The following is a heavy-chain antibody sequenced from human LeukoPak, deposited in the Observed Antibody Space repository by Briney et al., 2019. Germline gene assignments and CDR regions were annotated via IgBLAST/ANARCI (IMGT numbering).Heavy chain of an antibody. J-gene: IGHJ5*02. CDR1: GGSISSGDYH. D-gene: IGHD3-10*01. V-gene: IGHV4-30-4*01. CDR3: ARGFGAGNYYYGWFDP. CDR2: IHDSGST. Sequence: SETLSLTCTVSGGSISSGDYHWNWIRQPPGEGLEWMGFIHDSGSTYYNPSLKSRIIISRDVSKKQFSLKLSSVTAADTAVYYCARGFGAGNYYYGWFDPWGQGTLVTVSS.